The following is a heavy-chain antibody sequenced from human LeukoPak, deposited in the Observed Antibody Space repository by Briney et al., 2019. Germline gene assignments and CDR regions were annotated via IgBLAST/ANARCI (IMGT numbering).Heavy chain of an antibody. D-gene: IGHD3-9*01. CDR1: GFTFSSYG. Sequence: GGSLRLSCAASGFTFSSYGMHWVRQAPGKGLEWVAVISYDGSNKYYADSVKGRFTISRDNSKNTLYLQMNSLRAEDTAVYYCAKRRINDYDILTGYYTPPNFDYWGQGTLVTVSS. CDR3: AKRRINDYDILTGYYTPPNFDY. CDR2: ISYDGSNK. J-gene: IGHJ4*02. V-gene: IGHV3-30*18.